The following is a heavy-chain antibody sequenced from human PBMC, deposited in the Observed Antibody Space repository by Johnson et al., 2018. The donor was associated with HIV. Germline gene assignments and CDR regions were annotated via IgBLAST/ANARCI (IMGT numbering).Heavy chain of an antibody. CDR3: ARGPSVVTLHAFDI. CDR2: IGSAGDT. J-gene: IGHJ3*02. D-gene: IGHD4-23*01. CDR1: GFTFSDYY. V-gene: IGHV3-13*01. Sequence: VPLVESGGGLVQPGGSLRLSCAASGFTFSDYYMTWIRQAPGKGLEWVSAIGSAGDTYYPGSVKGRFTISRENAKNSLYLQMNSLRAGDTAVYYCARGPSVVTLHAFDIWGQGTMVTVSS.